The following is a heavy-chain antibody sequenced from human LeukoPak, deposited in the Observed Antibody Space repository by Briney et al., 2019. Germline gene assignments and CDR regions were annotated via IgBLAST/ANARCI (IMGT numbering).Heavy chain of an antibody. CDR1: GFTFSSYW. D-gene: IGHD2-15*01. J-gene: IGHJ4*02. CDR3: GRVSESLVNGGVSWSFDN. CDR2: IKQDGSEK. V-gene: IGHV3-7*03. Sequence: GGSLRLSCAASGFTFSSYWMSWVRQAPGKGLEWVANIKQDGSEKYYVDSVKGRFTISRDNAKNSLYLQMNSLRAEDTAVYYCGRVSESLVNGGVSWSFDNWGQGTLVTVSS.